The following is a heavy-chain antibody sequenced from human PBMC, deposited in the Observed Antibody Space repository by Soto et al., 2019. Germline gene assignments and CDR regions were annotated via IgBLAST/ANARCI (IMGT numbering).Heavy chain of an antibody. CDR1: GGSFSGYY. D-gene: IGHD3-10*01. CDR2: INHSGST. CDR3: ARGHLDYYGSGSYLQNYYYYMDV. V-gene: IGHV4-34*01. Sequence: PSETLSLTCAVYGGSFSGYYWSWIRQPPGKGLGWIGEINHSGSTNYNPSLKSRVTISVDTSKNQFSLKLSSVTAADTAVYYCARGHLDYYGSGSYLQNYYYYMDVWGKGTTVTVSS. J-gene: IGHJ6*03.